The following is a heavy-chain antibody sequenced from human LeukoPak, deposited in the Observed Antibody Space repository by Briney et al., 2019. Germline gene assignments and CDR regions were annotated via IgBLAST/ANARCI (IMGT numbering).Heavy chain of an antibody. CDR2: ISYDGSNK. Sequence: GGSLRLSCAASGFTFSSYGMHWVRQAPGKGLEWVAVISYDGSNKYYTDSVKGRFAISRDNSKNTLYLRMNSLRAEDTAVYYCAKENTAMALDYWGQGTLVTVSS. CDR1: GFTFSSYG. CDR3: AKENTAMALDY. J-gene: IGHJ4*02. V-gene: IGHV3-30*18. D-gene: IGHD5-18*01.